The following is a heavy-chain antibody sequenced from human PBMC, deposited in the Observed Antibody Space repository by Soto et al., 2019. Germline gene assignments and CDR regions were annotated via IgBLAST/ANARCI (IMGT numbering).Heavy chain of an antibody. Sequence: PGGSLRLSCAASGFTVSSNYMSWVRQAPGKGLEWVSVINSGGSTYYADSVKGRFTISRDNSKNTLYLQMNSLRAEDTAVYYCASEGTYCSGGSCYYYYYGMDVWGQGTTVTVSS. CDR2: INSGGST. CDR1: GFTVSSNY. J-gene: IGHJ6*02. D-gene: IGHD2-15*01. CDR3: ASEGTYCSGGSCYYYYYGMDV. V-gene: IGHV3-53*01.